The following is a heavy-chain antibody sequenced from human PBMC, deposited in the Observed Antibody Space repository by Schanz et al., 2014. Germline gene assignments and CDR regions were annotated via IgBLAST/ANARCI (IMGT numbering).Heavy chain of an antibody. Sequence: QVHLVQSGAEVKRPGASVKVSCKASEYSFTSYSMHWVRQAPGQRLEWMGWINTGSGDTKYSQNLQGRVTMTTDTSTSTVYMELRSLRSDDTAVYYCARDSRPNYDFLTAYYSIDYWGQGTQVTVSS. D-gene: IGHD3-9*01. CDR1: EYSFTSYS. CDR3: ARDSRPNYDFLTAYYSIDY. CDR2: INTGSGDT. V-gene: IGHV1-3*04. J-gene: IGHJ4*02.